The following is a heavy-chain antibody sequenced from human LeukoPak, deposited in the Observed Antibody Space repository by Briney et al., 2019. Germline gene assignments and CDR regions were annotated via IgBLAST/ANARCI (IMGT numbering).Heavy chain of an antibody. CDR1: GFTFSSYW. V-gene: IGHV3-7*01. D-gene: IGHD4-17*01. Sequence: GGSLRLSCGASGFTFSSYWMSWVRQAPGKGLEWVANIKQDGSEKYYVDSVKGRFTISRDNAKNSLYLQMNSLRAEDTAVYYCARARTTSHYYYMDVWGKGTTVTISS. CDR3: ARARTTSHYYYMDV. J-gene: IGHJ6*03. CDR2: IKQDGSEK.